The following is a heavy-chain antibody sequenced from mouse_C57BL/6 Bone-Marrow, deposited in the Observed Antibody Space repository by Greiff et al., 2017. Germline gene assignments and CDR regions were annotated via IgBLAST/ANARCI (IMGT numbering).Heavy chain of an antibody. Sequence: EVKLVESGGGLVQPGGSLKLSCAASGFTFSDYGMAWVRQAPRKGPEWVAFISNLAYSIYYADPVTGRFTISRVNAKNTLYLEMSSLRSEDTAMYYCARRTTIVPYAMDYWGQGTSVTVSS. D-gene: IGHD1-1*01. J-gene: IGHJ4*01. V-gene: IGHV5-15*04. CDR2: ISNLAYSI. CDR1: GFTFSDYG. CDR3: ARRTTIVPYAMDY.